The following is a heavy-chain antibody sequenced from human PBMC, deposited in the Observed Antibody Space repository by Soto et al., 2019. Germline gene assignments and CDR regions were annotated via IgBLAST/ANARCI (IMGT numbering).Heavy chain of an antibody. Sequence: QLQLQESGPGLVKPSETLSLTCTVSGGSISSSSYYWGWVRQPPGKGLEWIGSIYYSGSTYYNPSLKNRVTISVDTSKNQFSLKLSSVTAADTAVFYCASLRIPERPFDYWGQGTLVTVSS. J-gene: IGHJ4*02. CDR2: IYYSGST. CDR1: GGSISSSSYY. V-gene: IGHV4-39*01. CDR3: ASLRIPERPFDY. D-gene: IGHD3-16*01.